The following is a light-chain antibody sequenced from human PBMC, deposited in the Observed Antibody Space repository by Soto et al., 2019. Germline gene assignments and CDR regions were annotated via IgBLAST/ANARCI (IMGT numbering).Light chain of an antibody. CDR3: QQGYIIPRV. CDR1: QSIGSY. V-gene: IGKV1-39*01. CDR2: AAS. Sequence: DIQMTQSPSSLSASVGDRVTITCRASQSIGSYVNWYQLKPGKAPNLLIYAASTLRSGVPSRFAGSGYGTDFSLTISNLQVEDFATYYCQQGYIIPRVFGQGTTVAIK. J-gene: IGKJ1*01.